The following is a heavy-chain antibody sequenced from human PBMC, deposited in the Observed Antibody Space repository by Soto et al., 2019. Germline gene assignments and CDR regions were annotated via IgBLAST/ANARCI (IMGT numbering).Heavy chain of an antibody. CDR1: GYTFTSYF. CDR2: INPSGGYT. Sequence: ASVKVSCKASGYTFTSYFMNWLRKAPGQGLEWLGIINPSGGYTNYAQRFLGRLTITSDTSTSTVYMDLSSLRSEDTAVYYCAKLGFCGGDPCYPLDIWGQGTKVTV. CDR3: AKLGFCGGDPCYPLDI. D-gene: IGHD2-21*01. V-gene: IGHV1-46*01. J-gene: IGHJ3*02.